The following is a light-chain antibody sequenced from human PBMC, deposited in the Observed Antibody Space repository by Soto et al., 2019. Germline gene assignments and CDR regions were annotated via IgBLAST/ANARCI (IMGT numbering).Light chain of an antibody. V-gene: IGKV3-20*01. Sequence: EIVLTQSPGLLSLSPGERATLSCRASQSVSSSYLAWYQQKPGQAPRLLIYGAYNRATGIPGRFSASGSKTNFTRTISRLEPEDFAVYYCQQYGSSPPYTFGQGTKLEIK. CDR3: QQYGSSPPYT. CDR1: QSVSSSY. CDR2: GAY. J-gene: IGKJ2*01.